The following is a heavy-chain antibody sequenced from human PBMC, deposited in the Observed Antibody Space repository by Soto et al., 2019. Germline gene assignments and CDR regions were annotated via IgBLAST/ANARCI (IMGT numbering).Heavy chain of an antibody. CDR2: LSGSGGST. V-gene: IGHV3-23*01. Sequence: EVQLLESGGGLVQPGGSLRLSCAASGFSFIKYAMSWVRQAPGKGLEWVSGLSGSGGSTSSADSVKGRFAISRDNSRNTLYLQMNSLRDGDPAIYYCARGFSAGKGSPTDYWGQGTLVTVSS. CDR1: GFSFIKYA. J-gene: IGHJ4*02. CDR3: ARGFSAGKGSPTDY. D-gene: IGHD3-10*01.